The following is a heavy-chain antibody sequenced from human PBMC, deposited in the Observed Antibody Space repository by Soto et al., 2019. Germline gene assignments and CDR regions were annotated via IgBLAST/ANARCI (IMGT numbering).Heavy chain of an antibody. CDR3: ARLIVVPTPDAFDI. J-gene: IGHJ3*02. CDR1: GYTFTSYG. CDR2: ISAYNGNT. D-gene: IGHD2-21*01. Sequence: VKVSCKASGYTFTSYGISWVRQAPGQGLEWMGWISAYNGNTNYAQKLQGRVTMTTDTSTSTAYMELRSLRSYDTAVYYCARLIVVPTPDAFDIWGQGTMVTVSS. V-gene: IGHV1-18*01.